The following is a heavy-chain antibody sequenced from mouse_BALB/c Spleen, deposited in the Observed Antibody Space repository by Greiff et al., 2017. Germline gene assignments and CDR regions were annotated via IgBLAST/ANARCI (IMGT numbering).Heavy chain of an antibody. CDR3: AREDPRGYYYFDY. CDR1: GYAFSSSW. J-gene: IGHJ2*01. V-gene: IGHV1-82*01. D-gene: IGHD2-3*01. Sequence: QVQLQQSGPELVKPGASVKISCKASGYAFSSSWMNWVKQRPGQGLEWIGRIYPGDGDTNYNGKFKGKATLTADKTSSTAYMQLSSLTSVDSAVYFCAREDPRGYYYFDYWGQGTTLTVSS. CDR2: IYPGDGDT.